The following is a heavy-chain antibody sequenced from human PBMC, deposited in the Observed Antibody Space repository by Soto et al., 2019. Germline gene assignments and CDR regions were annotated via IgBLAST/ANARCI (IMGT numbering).Heavy chain of an antibody. J-gene: IGHJ3*02. CDR1: GGSISSFY. CDR2: IYYSGST. Sequence: QVQLQESGPGLVKPSETLSLTCTVSGGSISSFYWSWIRQPPGRGLEWIGYIYYSGSTIYHPSLFSRVTISVDTSKNQFSLKLSSVTAADTAVYYCARRPVRSLNYDYCGGGSCPDDAFDIWGQGTMVTVSS. V-gene: IGHV4-59*08. CDR3: ARRPVRSLNYDYCGGGSCPDDAFDI. D-gene: IGHD2-15*01.